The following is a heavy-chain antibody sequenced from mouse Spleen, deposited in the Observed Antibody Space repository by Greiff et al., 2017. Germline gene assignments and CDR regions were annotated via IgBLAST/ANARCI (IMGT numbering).Heavy chain of an antibody. D-gene: IGHD4-1*01. CDR3: ARDTGTDAMDY. J-gene: IGHJ4*01. V-gene: IGHV1-55*01. CDR1: GYTFTSYW. Sequence: VQLQQSGAELVKPGASVKMSCKASGYTFTSYWITWVKQRPGQGLEWIGDIYPGSGSTNYNEKFKSKATLTVDTSSSTAYMQLSSLTSEDSAVYYCARDTGTDAMDYWGQGTSVTVSS. CDR2: IYPGSGST.